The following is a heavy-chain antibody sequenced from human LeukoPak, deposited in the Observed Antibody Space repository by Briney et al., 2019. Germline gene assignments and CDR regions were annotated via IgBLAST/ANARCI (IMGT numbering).Heavy chain of an antibody. J-gene: IGHJ4*02. D-gene: IGHD6-19*01. CDR3: ARSANRKQWLAFDY. V-gene: IGHV4-38-2*02. Sequence: SETLSLTCTVSGYSISSGYYWGWIRRPPGKGLEWIGSIYHSGSTYYNPSLKSRVTISVDTSKNQFSLKLSSVTAADTAVYYCARSANRKQWLAFDYWGQGTLVTVSS. CDR1: GYSISSGYY. CDR2: IYHSGST.